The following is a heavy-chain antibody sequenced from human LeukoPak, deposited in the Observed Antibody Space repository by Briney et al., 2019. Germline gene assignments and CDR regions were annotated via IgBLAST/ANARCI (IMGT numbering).Heavy chain of an antibody. D-gene: IGHD3-3*01. V-gene: IGHV1-69*05. CDR2: IIPIFGTA. J-gene: IGHJ6*03. Sequence: VKVSCKASGGTFSSYAISWVRQAPGQGLEWMGRIIPIFGTANYAQKFQGRVTITTDESTSTAYMELSSLRSEDTAVYYCARTEWSGYYMDVWGKGTTVTVSS. CDR3: ARTEWSGYYMDV. CDR1: GGTFSSYA.